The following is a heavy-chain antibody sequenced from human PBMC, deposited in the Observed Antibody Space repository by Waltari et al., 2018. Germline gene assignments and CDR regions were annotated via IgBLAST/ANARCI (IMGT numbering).Heavy chain of an antibody. CDR1: GGSFSGYY. Sequence: QVQLQQWGAGLLKPSETLSLTCAVYGGSFSGYYWSWIRQPPGKGLEWIGEINHSGSTNYNPSLKSRVTISVDTSKNQFSLKLSSVTAADTAVYYCARGTRDNWNDDDAFDIWGQGTMVTVSS. CDR3: ARGTRDNWNDDDAFDI. CDR2: INHSGST. J-gene: IGHJ3*02. V-gene: IGHV4-34*01. D-gene: IGHD1-1*01.